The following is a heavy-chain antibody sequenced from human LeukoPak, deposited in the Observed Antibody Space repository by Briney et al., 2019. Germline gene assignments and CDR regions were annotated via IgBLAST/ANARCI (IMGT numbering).Heavy chain of an antibody. D-gene: IGHD4-17*01. CDR2: IYYSGST. Sequence: SETLSLNCAVSGGSISSGDCYWSWIRQPPGKGLEWIGYIYYSGSTYYNPSLKSRVTISVDTSNNQFSLKLSSVTAADTAVYYCAREALRPSRWFDPWGQGTLVTVSS. CDR1: GGSISSGDCY. J-gene: IGHJ5*02. CDR3: AREALRPSRWFDP. V-gene: IGHV4-30-4*01.